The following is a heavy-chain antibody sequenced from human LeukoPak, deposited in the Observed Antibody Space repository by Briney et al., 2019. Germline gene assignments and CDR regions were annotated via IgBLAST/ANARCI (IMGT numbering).Heavy chain of an antibody. CDR2: ISSSGSTI. V-gene: IGHV3-11*04. Sequence: PGGSLRLSCAASGFTFSDYYMSWIRQAPGQGLEWVSYISSSGSTIYYADSVKGRFTISRDNAKNSLYLKMNSLRAEDTAVYYCASNYAYYYDSSGYYTTWGQGTLVTVSS. CDR3: ASNYAYYYDSSGYYTT. CDR1: GFTFSDYY. D-gene: IGHD3-22*01. J-gene: IGHJ5*02.